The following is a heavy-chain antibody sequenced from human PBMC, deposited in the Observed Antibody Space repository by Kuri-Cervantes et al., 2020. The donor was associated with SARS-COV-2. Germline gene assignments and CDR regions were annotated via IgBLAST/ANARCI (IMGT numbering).Heavy chain of an antibody. J-gene: IGHJ6*03. CDR3: ARPTTVVPRGYYYMDV. CDR1: GFTFSSYW. CDR2: INSDGSST. D-gene: IGHD4-23*01. V-gene: IGHV3-74*01. Sequence: GESLKISCAASGFTFSSYWMHWVRQAPGKGLVWVSRINSDGSSTSYADSVKGRFTISRDNAKNSLYLQMNSLRAEDTAVYYCARPTTVVPRGYYYMDVWGKGTTVTVSS.